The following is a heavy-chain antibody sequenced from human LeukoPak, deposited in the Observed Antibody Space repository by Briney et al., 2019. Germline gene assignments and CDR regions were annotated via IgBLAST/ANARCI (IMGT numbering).Heavy chain of an antibody. J-gene: IGHJ3*02. V-gene: IGHV3-9*01. Sequence: GRSLRLSCAASGFTFDDYAMHWVRQAPGKGLEWVSGISWNSGSIGYADSVKGRFTISRDNAKNSLYLQMNSLRAEDTALYYCAKASELCRGYSSSPRAFDIWGQGTMVTVSS. CDR2: ISWNSGSI. CDR1: GFTFDDYA. CDR3: AKASELCRGYSSSPRAFDI. D-gene: IGHD6-6*01.